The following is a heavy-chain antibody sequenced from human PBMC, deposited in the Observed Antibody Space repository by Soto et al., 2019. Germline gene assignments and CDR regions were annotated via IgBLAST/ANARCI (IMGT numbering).Heavy chain of an antibody. V-gene: IGHV1-69*13. CDR3: ARGRIVGATRWFDP. D-gene: IGHD1-26*01. CDR1: GGTFSSYA. Sequence: SVKVSCKASGGTFSSYAISWVREAPGQGLEWMGGIIPIFGTANYAQKFQGRVTITADESTSTAYMELSSLRSEDTAVYYCARGRIVGATRWFDPWGQGTLVTVSS. CDR2: IIPIFGTA. J-gene: IGHJ5*02.